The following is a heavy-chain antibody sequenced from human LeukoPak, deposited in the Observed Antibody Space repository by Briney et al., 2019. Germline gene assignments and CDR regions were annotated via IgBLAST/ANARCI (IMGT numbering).Heavy chain of an antibody. CDR1: GGSISSYY. CDR2: IYYSGST. Sequence: SETLSLTCTVSGGSISSYYWSWIRQPPGKGLEWIGYIYYSGSTNYNPSLKSRVTISVDTSKNQFSLKLSSVTAADTAVYYCARALRLGELSPWGQGTLVTVSS. CDR3: ARALRLGELSP. J-gene: IGHJ4*02. V-gene: IGHV4-59*12. D-gene: IGHD3-16*02.